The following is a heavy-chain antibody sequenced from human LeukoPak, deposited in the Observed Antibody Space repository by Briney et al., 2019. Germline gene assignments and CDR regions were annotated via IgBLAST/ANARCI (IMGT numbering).Heavy chain of an antibody. CDR1: GFTFSDYY. Sequence: GGSLRLSCAASGFTFSDYYMSWIRQTPGKGLEWISHISSSGKTIYYTDSVKGRFTISRDNTKNSLDLQMNDLRAEDTAVYYCARSKGMWELDYWGQGTLVSVSS. J-gene: IGHJ4*02. CDR3: ARSKGMWELDY. CDR2: ISSSGKTI. D-gene: IGHD1-26*01. V-gene: IGHV3-11*04.